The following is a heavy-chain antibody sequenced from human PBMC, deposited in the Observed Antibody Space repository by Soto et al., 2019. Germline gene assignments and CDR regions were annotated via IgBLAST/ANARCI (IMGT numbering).Heavy chain of an antibody. CDR1: GFTVSSNY. J-gene: IGHJ5*02. CDR2: IYSGGST. Sequence: QSGGSLRLSCAASGFTVSSNYMSWVRQAPGKGLEWVSVIYSGGSTYYADSVKGRFTISRDNSKNTLYLQMNSLRAEDTAVYYCARLDSSSWYLFDPWGQGTLVTVSS. V-gene: IGHV3-53*01. CDR3: ARLDSSSWYLFDP. D-gene: IGHD6-13*01.